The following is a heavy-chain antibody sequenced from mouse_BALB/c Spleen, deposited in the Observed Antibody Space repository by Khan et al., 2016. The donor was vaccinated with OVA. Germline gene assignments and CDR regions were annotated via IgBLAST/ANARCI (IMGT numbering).Heavy chain of an antibody. CDR1: GYSFTDYT. J-gene: IGHJ3*01. CDR3: ASSGYGNFAY. V-gene: IGHV1-18*01. D-gene: IGHD2-10*02. CDR2: INPYNGGT. Sequence: VQLQQSGPELVKPGASMKISCRASGYSFTDYTMNWVKQSHGKSLEWIGLINPYNGGTSYNQKLKGKATLTVAKSSSPAYLELLSLPSEDSAVESGASSGYGNFAYWGQGTLVTVSA.